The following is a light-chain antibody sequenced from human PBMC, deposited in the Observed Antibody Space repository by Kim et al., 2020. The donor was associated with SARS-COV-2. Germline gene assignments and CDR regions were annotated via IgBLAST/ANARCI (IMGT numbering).Light chain of an antibody. J-gene: IGLJ3*02. CDR1: SSNSGAGYD. CDR2: GNS. V-gene: IGLV1-40*01. Sequence: QRVHISCTGSSSNSGAGYDVHWYQQLPGTAPKLLIYGNSNRPSGVPDRFSGSKSGTSASLTITGLQAEDEADYYCQSYDSSLGGSVFGGGTKVTVL. CDR3: QSYDSSLGGSV.